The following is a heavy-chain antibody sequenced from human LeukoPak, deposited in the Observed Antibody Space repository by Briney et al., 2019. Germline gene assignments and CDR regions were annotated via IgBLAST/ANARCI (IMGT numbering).Heavy chain of an antibody. CDR1: GYSFTAYY. Sequence: ASVKLSCKASGYSFTAYYMHWVRQAPGQGLEWMGWISPNSGGTHYAQKFQGRVTMTTDTTIATAYLELRRLTSDDTASYYCASAVNSRDSSCWGQGTRVTVSS. V-gene: IGHV1-2*02. J-gene: IGHJ4*01. D-gene: IGHD6-13*01. CDR3: ASAVNSRDSSC. CDR2: ISPNSGGT.